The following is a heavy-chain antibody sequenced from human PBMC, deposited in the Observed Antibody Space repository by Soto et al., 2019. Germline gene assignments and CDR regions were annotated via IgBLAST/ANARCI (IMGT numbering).Heavy chain of an antibody. CDR1: GFSFRNNG. CDR3: ASDSGGYSYYVDY. V-gene: IGHV3-30*03. Sequence: PVGSLRLSCAASGFSFRNNGMHWVRQAPGKGLEFVAVISYDGGYEDYADSVKGRFTISRDNSKNMLFLQMNSLRSDDTAVYYCASDSGGYSYYVDYWGQGTLVTVSS. CDR2: ISYDGGYE. J-gene: IGHJ4*02. D-gene: IGHD3-10*01.